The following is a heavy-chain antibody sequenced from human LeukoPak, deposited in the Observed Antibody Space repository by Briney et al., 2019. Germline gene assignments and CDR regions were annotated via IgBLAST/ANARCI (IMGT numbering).Heavy chain of an antibody. CDR3: ARDRTTVTVFDY. J-gene: IGHJ4*02. Sequence: TGGSRRLSWAASGFTFGNHWMHWVRLAQRKVLVWVSRISTDGSITSFADSVKGRSSSSRDNAKNTLYLQMTSLRAEDTAVYYCARDRTTVTVFDYWGQGSLVTVSS. CDR1: GFTFGNHW. D-gene: IGHD4-17*01. CDR2: ISTDGSIT. V-gene: IGHV3-74*01.